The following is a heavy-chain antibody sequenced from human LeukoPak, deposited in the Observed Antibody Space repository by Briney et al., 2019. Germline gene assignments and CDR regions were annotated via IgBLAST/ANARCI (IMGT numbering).Heavy chain of an antibody. J-gene: IGHJ4*02. CDR3: AKGNGYSYGRYYFDY. Sequence: GGSLRLSCAASGFTFSSYAMGWVRQAPGKGLEWVSAITASGGNTYYADSVKGRFTISRDNSKNTLYLQVNSLRAEDTTVYYCAKGNGYSYGRYYFDYWGQGTLVTVSS. CDR2: ITASGGNT. V-gene: IGHV3-23*01. D-gene: IGHD5-18*01. CDR1: GFTFSSYA.